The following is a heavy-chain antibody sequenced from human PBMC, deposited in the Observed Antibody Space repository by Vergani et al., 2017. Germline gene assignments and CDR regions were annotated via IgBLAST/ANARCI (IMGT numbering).Heavy chain of an antibody. Sequence: QVQLVQSGAEVKKPGASVKVSCKVSGYTLTELSMHWVRQAPGKGLEWMGGFDPEDGETIYAQKFQGRVTMTEDTSTDTAYMELSSLSSEDTAVYYCATVWRGFGELFYNGSFDYWGQGTLVTVSS. J-gene: IGHJ4*02. D-gene: IGHD3-10*01. CDR1: GYTLTELS. CDR3: ATVWRGFGELFYNGSFDY. V-gene: IGHV1-24*01. CDR2: FDPEDGET.